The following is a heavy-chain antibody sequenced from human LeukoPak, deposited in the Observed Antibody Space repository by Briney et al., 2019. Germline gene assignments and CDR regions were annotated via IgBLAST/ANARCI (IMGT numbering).Heavy chain of an antibody. D-gene: IGHD5-24*01. V-gene: IGHV1-2*02. CDR1: GYPFTAYY. J-gene: IGHJ4*02. CDR3: ARDGYNSWYFDY. Sequence: ASVKVCCNAFGYPFTAYYMLWGREAPGQGLEWMRWFNPNSGGTDYAQKCQGRITMTRDTSISTAYMELSRLRSDDTAVYYCARDGYNSWYFDYWGQGTLVTVSS. CDR2: FNPNSGGT.